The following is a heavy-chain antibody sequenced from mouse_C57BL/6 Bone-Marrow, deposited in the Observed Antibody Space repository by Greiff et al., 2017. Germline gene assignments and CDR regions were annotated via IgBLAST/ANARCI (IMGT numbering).Heavy chain of an antibody. Sequence: QVQLQQSGAELVKPGASVKLSCKASGYTFTSYWMQWVKQRPGQGLEWIGEIDPSDSYTNYNQKFKGKATLTVDTSSSTAYMQLSSLTSEDSAVYYCASPKAFAYWGQGTLVTVSA. CDR2: IDPSDSYT. CDR3: ASPKAFAY. V-gene: IGHV1-50*01. J-gene: IGHJ3*01. CDR1: GYTFTSYW.